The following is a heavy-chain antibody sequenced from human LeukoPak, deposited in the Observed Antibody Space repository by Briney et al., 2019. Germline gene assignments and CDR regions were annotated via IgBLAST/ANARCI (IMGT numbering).Heavy chain of an antibody. V-gene: IGHV4-39*07. CDR1: GGSISSSSYY. J-gene: IGHJ5*02. CDR2: IYYSGST. CDR3: ARGYYGSGTKTKGFRNWFDP. D-gene: IGHD3-10*01. Sequence: SETLSLTCTVSGGSISSSSYYWGWIRQSPGTGLEWIGSIYYSGSTYYNPSLKSRVTISVDTSKNQFSLKLSSVTAADTAVYYCARGYYGSGTKTKGFRNWFDPWGQGTLVTVSS.